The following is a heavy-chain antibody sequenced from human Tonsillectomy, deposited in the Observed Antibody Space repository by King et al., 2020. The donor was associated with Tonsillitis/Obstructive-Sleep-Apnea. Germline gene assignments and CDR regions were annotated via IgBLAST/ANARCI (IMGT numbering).Heavy chain of an antibody. V-gene: IGHV4-59*08. CDR2: IYYSGKT. Sequence: QLQESGPGLVKPSETLSLTCSVSGGSIISEHWTWIRQTPGKGLEWIGYIYYSGKTNYNPSLKSRLTMSADTSKNQFSLKLSSVTAAETAVYYCARQSGGTYTEGAFDIWGQGTMVTVSS. CDR3: ARQSGGTYTEGAFDI. D-gene: IGHD3-3*01. CDR1: GGSIISEH. J-gene: IGHJ3*02.